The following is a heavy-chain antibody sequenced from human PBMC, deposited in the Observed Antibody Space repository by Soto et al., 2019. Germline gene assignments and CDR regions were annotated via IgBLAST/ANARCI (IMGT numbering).Heavy chain of an antibody. CDR3: ARVHDYGDYSFDY. D-gene: IGHD4-17*01. V-gene: IGHV1-2*04. Sequence: ASVKVSCKASGYSFITYFMHWVRQAPGQGLEWMGLINPNSGGTNYAQKFQGWVTMTRDTSIGTAYMELSRLRSDDTAVYYCARVHDYGDYSFDYWGQGTLVTVSS. CDR1: GYSFITYF. J-gene: IGHJ4*02. CDR2: INPNSGGT.